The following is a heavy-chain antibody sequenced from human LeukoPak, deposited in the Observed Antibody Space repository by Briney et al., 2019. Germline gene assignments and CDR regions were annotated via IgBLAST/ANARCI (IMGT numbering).Heavy chain of an antibody. J-gene: IGHJ4*02. V-gene: IGHV1-2*02. D-gene: IGHD2-2*01. Sequence: ASVKVSCKASGYTFTDYYIHWVRQAPGQGLEWMAWINPNSGSTYYAQNFHDRITLTRDTSISTAYMELSRLRSDDTAIYYCARANALYCSSTSCLFDYWGQGPLVTVSS. CDR1: GYTFTDYY. CDR2: INPNSGST. CDR3: ARANALYCSSTSCLFDY.